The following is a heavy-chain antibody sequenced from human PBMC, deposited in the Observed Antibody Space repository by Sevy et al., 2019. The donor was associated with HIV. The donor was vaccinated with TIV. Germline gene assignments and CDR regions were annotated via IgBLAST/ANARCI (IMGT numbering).Heavy chain of an antibody. CDR2: ISSSGSTI. J-gene: IGHJ6*02. CDR3: AKRGEQYDLAMDV. Sequence: GGSLRLSCAASGFTFSSYEMNWVRQAPGKGLEWVSYISSSGSTINYVDSVRGRFTISRDNAKKSLYLQMNSLRAEDTAVYYCAKRGEQYDLAMDVWGQGTTVTVSS. D-gene: IGHD3-3*01. V-gene: IGHV3-48*03. CDR1: GFTFSSYE.